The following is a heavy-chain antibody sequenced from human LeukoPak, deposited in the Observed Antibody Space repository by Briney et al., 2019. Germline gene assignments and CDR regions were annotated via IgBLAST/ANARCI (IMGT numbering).Heavy chain of an antibody. D-gene: IGHD4-17*01. Sequence: PSETLSLTCTVTGGSIRSGTYYWAWLRPSQGQGREWIGSIYNSASTYYNPSFKSRVTLSVDTSRIQFSLNVRAVTAAETGIYYCATNKTMMTTAGLFDPWGQGTLVIVSS. CDR3: ATNKTMMTTAGLFDP. CDR2: IYNSAST. V-gene: IGHV4-39*01. J-gene: IGHJ5*02. CDR1: GGSIRSGTYY.